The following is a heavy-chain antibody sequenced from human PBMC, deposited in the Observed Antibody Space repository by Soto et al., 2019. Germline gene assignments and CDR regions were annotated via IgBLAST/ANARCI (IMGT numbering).Heavy chain of an antibody. Sequence: PGGSLRLSCSASGFTFSSYDVHWVRQAPGKGLEFVAGISPTGVNTYYADSVKGRSTISRDNSKNTLYLQMSSLRPDDTALYYCVKLTDSGGQGALVTVSS. CDR2: ISPTGVNT. D-gene: IGHD3-9*01. CDR1: GFTFSSYD. V-gene: IGHV3-64D*06. CDR3: VKLTDS. J-gene: IGHJ4*02.